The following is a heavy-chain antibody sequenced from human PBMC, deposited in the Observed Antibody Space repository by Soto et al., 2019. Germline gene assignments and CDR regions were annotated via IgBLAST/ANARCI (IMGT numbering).Heavy chain of an antibody. CDR2: IIPIFGTA. J-gene: IGHJ4*02. CDR3: ARVGGELATMRSYFDY. V-gene: IGHV1-69*06. D-gene: IGHD3-16*01. CDR1: GGIFSSYA. Sequence: QVQLLQSGAEVKRPGSSVKVSCKASGGIFSSYAISWVRQAVGQGLEWMGRIIPIFGTANYAQKIEGRVTITADKATSTAYMELSSLRSEDTAVYYCARVGGELATMRSYFDYWGQGTLVTVSS.